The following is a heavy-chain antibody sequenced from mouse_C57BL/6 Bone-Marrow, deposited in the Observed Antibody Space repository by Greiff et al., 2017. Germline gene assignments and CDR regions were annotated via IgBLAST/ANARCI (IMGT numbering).Heavy chain of an antibody. Sequence: QVQLQQPGAELVMPGASVKLSCKASGYTFTSYWMHWVKQRPGQGLEWIGEIDPSDSYTNYNQKFKGKSTLTVDKSSSPAYMQLSSLTSEDSAVYYCARSNWYFDVWGTGTTVTVSS. J-gene: IGHJ1*03. CDR2: IDPSDSYT. CDR3: ARSNWYFDV. CDR1: GYTFTSYW. V-gene: IGHV1-69*01.